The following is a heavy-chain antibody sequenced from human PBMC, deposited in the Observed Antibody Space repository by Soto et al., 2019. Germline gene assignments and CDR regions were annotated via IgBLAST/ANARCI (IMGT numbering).Heavy chain of an antibody. V-gene: IGHV3-33*05. J-gene: IGHJ3*01. CDR1: GFTFSAYG. D-gene: IGHD2-21*02. CDR2: ISFDSRDK. CDR3: ARVCGGDCGKAFEV. Sequence: QVQLVESGGGVVQPGRSLRLSCAASGFTFSAYGIHWVRQAPGKGLEWVATISFDSRDKLYVDSMNGRLTISRENSRNTVYLPMDSLRAEATAVYHCARVCGGDCGKAFEVWGQGTVVAVSP.